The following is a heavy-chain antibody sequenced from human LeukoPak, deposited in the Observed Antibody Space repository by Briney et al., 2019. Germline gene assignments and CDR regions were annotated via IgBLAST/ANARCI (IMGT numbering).Heavy chain of an antibody. Sequence: GGSLRLSCAASGFTFSSYSMNWVRQAPGKGLEWVSYISSSSTIYYADSVKGRFTISRDNAKNSLYLQMNSLRAEDTAVYYCAKGTEPFNIVVVPAATLFDYWGQGTLVTVSS. D-gene: IGHD2-2*01. J-gene: IGHJ4*02. CDR3: AKGTEPFNIVVVPAATLFDY. V-gene: IGHV3-48*01. CDR1: GFTFSSYS. CDR2: ISSSSTI.